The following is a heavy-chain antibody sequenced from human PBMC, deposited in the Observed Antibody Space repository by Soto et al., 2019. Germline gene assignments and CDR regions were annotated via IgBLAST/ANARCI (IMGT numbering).Heavy chain of an antibody. D-gene: IGHD3-10*01. CDR1: GCSISSYY. J-gene: IGHJ4*02. CDR3: ARSGGSGTYSAGALDY. CDR2: IFYIGST. V-gene: IGHV4-59*01. Sequence: SETLSLTCTFSGCSISSYYWSWIRQPPGKGLEWIGYIFYIGSTNYNPSLKSRVTISIDTSKNQFSLRLSSVTAADTAVYYCARSGGSGTYSAGALDYWGQGTLVTVSS.